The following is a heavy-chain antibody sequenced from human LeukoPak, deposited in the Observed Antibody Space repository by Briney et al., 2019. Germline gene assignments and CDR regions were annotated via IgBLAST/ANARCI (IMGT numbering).Heavy chain of an antibody. J-gene: IGHJ3*02. Sequence: GASVKVSCKASGYTFTSYYMHWVRQAPGQGLEWMGIINPSGGSTSYAQKFQGRVTMTRDTSTSTVYMEPSSLRSEDTAVYYCARDWTHDYGDAGGAFDIWGQGTMVSVSS. CDR3: ARDWTHDYGDAGGAFDI. CDR2: INPSGGST. D-gene: IGHD4-17*01. CDR1: GYTFTSYY. V-gene: IGHV1-46*01.